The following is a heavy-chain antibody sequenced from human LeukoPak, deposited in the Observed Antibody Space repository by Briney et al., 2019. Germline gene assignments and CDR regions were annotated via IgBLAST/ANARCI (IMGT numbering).Heavy chain of an antibody. D-gene: IGHD3-22*01. J-gene: IGHJ6*02. V-gene: IGHV1-18*01. Sequence: ASVKVSCKASGYTFSTYGINWVRQAPGQGLEWMGWISGYNGNTNYGQKFQGRVTMTRDTSTSTVYMELSSLRSEDTAVYYCARAHPMIVVVITPEGYYYGMDVWGQGTTVTVSS. CDR1: GYTFSTYG. CDR2: ISGYNGNT. CDR3: ARAHPMIVVVITPEGYYYGMDV.